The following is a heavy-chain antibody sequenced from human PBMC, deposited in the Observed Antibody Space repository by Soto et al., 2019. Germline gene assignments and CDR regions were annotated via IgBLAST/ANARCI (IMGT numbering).Heavy chain of an antibody. J-gene: IGHJ4*02. CDR1: GYIRNTDW. D-gene: IGHD2-21*01. CDR2: IDPLDSHT. CDR3: GRESNSMVDF. V-gene: IGHV5-10-1*01. Sequence: GESLKISCKASGYIRNTDWISWVRQKPGKGLEWMGRIDPLDSHTKYSPSFEGRVNISADRSSDTVYLQWATVKASDTAMYFCGRESNSMVDFWGRGTLVTVSS.